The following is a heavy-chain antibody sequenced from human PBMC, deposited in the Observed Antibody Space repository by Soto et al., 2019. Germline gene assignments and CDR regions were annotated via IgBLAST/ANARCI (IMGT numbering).Heavy chain of an antibody. CDR3: AMIAYSSGSDY. V-gene: IGHV1-69*13. CDR1: GGTFSSFP. CDR2: IMPIFGTT. Sequence: ASVKVSCKASGGTFSSFPIAWVRQDPGQGLEWVGGIMPIFGTTKYAHNFRDRVTIYADESTSTAYMELSSLRFEDPAVYYCAMIAYSSGSDYWRKGPMVTVSS. D-gene: IGHD6-19*01. J-gene: IGHJ4*02.